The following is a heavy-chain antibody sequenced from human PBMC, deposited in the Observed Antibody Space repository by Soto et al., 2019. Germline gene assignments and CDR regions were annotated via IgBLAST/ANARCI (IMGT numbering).Heavy chain of an antibody. J-gene: IGHJ6*02. Sequence: LRLSCAASGFTFSSYGMHWVRQAPGKGLEWVAVIWYDGSNKYYADSVKGRFTISRDNSKNTLYLQMNSLRAEDTAVYYCATLHYYDSSGYPMAYYYGMDVWGQGTTVTVSS. D-gene: IGHD3-22*01. CDR3: ATLHYYDSSGYPMAYYYGMDV. V-gene: IGHV3-33*01. CDR2: IWYDGSNK. CDR1: GFTFSSYG.